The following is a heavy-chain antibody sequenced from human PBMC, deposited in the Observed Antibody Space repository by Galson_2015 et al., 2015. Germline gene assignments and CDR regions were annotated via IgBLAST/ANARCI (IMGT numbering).Heavy chain of an antibody. Sequence: LSLTCTVSGVSINSFYWTWIRQPPGRGLEWIGYTYDSGSTNYNPSLTSRVTTSADTSKNQFSLKLSSVTAADTAVYYCARVHGGKASEFDYWGQGSLVTVSS. V-gene: IGHV4-59*01. CDR3: ARVHGGKASEFDY. J-gene: IGHJ4*02. CDR1: GVSINSFY. CDR2: TYDSGST. D-gene: IGHD4-23*01.